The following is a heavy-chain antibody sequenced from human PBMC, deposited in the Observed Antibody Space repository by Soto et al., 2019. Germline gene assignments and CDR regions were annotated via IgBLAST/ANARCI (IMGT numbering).Heavy chain of an antibody. Sequence: TSETLSLTCTVSGGSISSYYWSWIRQPPGKGLEWIGYIYYSGSTNYNPSLKSRVTISVDTSKNQFSLKLSSVTAADTAVYYCARAVRDGYKNRLYYFDYWGQGTLVTVSS. D-gene: IGHD5-12*01. CDR1: GGSISSYY. V-gene: IGHV4-59*01. CDR3: ARAVRDGYKNRLYYFDY. J-gene: IGHJ4*02. CDR2: IYYSGST.